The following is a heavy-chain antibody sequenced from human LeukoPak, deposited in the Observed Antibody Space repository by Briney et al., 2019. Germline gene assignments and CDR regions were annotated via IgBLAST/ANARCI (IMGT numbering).Heavy chain of an antibody. V-gene: IGHV3-9*01. CDR1: GFTFDDYA. Sequence: PGGSLRLSCAASGFTFDDYAMHWVRQAPGKGLEWVSGIGWNSGTIGYADSVKGRFTISRDNAKKSVYLQMSSLRAEDTALYYCAKDRDYGSGSGLDYWGQGTLVTVSS. CDR3: AKDRDYGSGSGLDY. D-gene: IGHD3-10*01. CDR2: IGWNSGTI. J-gene: IGHJ4*02.